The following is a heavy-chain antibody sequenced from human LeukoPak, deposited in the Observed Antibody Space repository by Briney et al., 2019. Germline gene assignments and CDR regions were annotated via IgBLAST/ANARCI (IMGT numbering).Heavy chain of an antibody. V-gene: IGHV1-2*02. J-gene: IGHJ4*02. Sequence: ASVKVSCKASGYSFTGYYIHWVRQAPGQGLEWMGWINPKSGATNYAQKFRGRVTTTRDTSISTAYMELSRLRSDDTAVYYCASGRVAVAAHFQRTSPDFDYWGQGTLVTVSS. CDR2: INPKSGAT. CDR1: GYSFTGYY. D-gene: IGHD6-19*01. CDR3: ASGRVAVAAHFQRTSPDFDY.